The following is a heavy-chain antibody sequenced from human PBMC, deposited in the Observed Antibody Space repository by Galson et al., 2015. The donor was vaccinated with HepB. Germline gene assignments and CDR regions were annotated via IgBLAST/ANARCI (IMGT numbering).Heavy chain of an antibody. CDR2: IIPIFGTA. V-gene: IGHV1-69*13. CDR3: ASEEPEYCSSTSCYFYDYYGMDV. CDR1: GGTFSSYA. J-gene: IGHJ6*02. D-gene: IGHD2-2*01. Sequence: SVKVSCKASGGTFSSYAISWVRQAPGQGLEWMGGIIPIFGTANYAQKFQGRVTITADESTSTAYMELSSLRSEDTAVYYCASEEPEYCSSTSCYFYDYYGMDVWGQGTTVTVSS.